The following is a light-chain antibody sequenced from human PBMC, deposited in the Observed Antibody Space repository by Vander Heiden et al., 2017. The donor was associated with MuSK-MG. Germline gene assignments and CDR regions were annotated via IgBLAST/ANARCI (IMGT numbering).Light chain of an antibody. CDR3: RQHNSVPYT. CDR2: GAS. J-gene: IGKJ2*01. Sequence: DIQMTQSPSSLSASVGARVTITCRASQGIRDELDWYQQKPGKAPKRLIYGASNLQSGVPSRFSGSGSGTAFTLTISSVQPEDFATYYCRQHNSVPYTFGQGTKLEIK. CDR1: QGIRDE. V-gene: IGKV1-17*01.